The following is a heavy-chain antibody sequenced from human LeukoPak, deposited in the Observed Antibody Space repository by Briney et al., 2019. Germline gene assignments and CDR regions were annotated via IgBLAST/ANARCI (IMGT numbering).Heavy chain of an antibody. CDR3: ARGEVSSGWYGGRASDDYYGMDV. CDR2: ISSSGSTI. V-gene: IGHV3-48*03. D-gene: IGHD6-19*01. Sequence: PGGSLRLSCAASGFTFSSYEMNWVRQAPGKGLEWVSYISSSGSTIYYADSVKGRFTISRDNAKNSLYLQMNSLRAEDTAVYYCARGEVSSGWYGGRASDDYYGMDVWGKGTTATVSS. J-gene: IGHJ6*04. CDR1: GFTFSSYE.